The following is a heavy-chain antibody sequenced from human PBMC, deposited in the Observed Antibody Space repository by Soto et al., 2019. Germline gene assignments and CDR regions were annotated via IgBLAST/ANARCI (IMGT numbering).Heavy chain of an antibody. Sequence: QVQLVESGGGVVQPGRSLRLSCAASGFTFSSYGMHWVRQAPGKGLEWVAVISYDGSNKYYADSVKGRFTISRDNSKNTLYLQMNSLRAEDTAVYYCAKDRVVVVVAAALDCWGQGTLGTVSS. CDR1: GFTFSSYG. CDR3: AKDRVVVVVAAALDC. CDR2: ISYDGSNK. D-gene: IGHD2-15*01. J-gene: IGHJ4*02. V-gene: IGHV3-30*18.